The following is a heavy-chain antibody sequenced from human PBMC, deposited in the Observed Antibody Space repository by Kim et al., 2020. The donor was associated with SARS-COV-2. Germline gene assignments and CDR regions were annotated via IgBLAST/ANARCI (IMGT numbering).Heavy chain of an antibody. J-gene: IGHJ6*02. CDR1: GGSFSGYY. Sequence: SETLSLTCAVYGGSFSGYYWSWIRQPPGKGLEWIGEINHSGSTNYNPSLKSRVTISVDTSKNQFSLKLSSVTAADTAVYYCARGKGDVLLWFGELTYYYYGMDVWGQGTTVTVSS. CDR3: ARGKGDVLLWFGELTYYYYGMDV. D-gene: IGHD3-10*01. CDR2: INHSGST. V-gene: IGHV4-34*01.